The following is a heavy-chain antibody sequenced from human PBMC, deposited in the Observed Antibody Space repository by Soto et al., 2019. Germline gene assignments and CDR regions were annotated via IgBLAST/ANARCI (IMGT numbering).Heavy chain of an antibody. D-gene: IGHD7-27*01. CDR2: IYKSATT. Sequence: SETLSLTCSVSGDSISNLDYFWAWIRQPPGQALEYIGYIYKSATTYYNPSFESRVAISVDTSKSQFSLNVTSVTAADTAVYFCARGRYCLTGRCFPNWFDSWGQGAVVTVSS. CDR3: ARGRYCLTGRCFPNWFDS. J-gene: IGHJ5*01. V-gene: IGHV4-30-4*01. CDR1: GDSISNLDYF.